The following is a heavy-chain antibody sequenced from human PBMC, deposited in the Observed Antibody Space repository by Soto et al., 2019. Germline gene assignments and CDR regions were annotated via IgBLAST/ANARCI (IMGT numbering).Heavy chain of an antibody. CDR2: INHSGST. CDR3: ARRSGYPSIDY. Sequence: QVQLQQWGAGLLKPSETLSLTCAVYGGSFSGYYWSWIRQPPGKGLEWIGEINHSGSTNYNPSLKSRVTISVDTSKNQFSLKLSSVTAADTAVYYCARRSGYPSIDYWGQGTLVTVSS. CDR1: GGSFSGYY. V-gene: IGHV4-34*01. D-gene: IGHD5-12*01. J-gene: IGHJ4*02.